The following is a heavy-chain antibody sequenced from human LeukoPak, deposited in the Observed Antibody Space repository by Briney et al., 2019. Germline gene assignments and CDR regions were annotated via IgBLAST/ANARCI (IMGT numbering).Heavy chain of an antibody. CDR3: TRDRAYKTFDY. CDR2: ISSNGGST. J-gene: IGHJ4*02. D-gene: IGHD3-16*01. CDR1: GFTFSSYA. V-gene: IGHV3-64*01. Sequence: HPGGSLKLSCAASGFTFSSYAMHWVRQAPGKGLEYVSGISSNGGSTYYANSVKGRFTISRDNAKNSLFLQMISLRVEDTAVYYCTRDRAYKTFDYWGQGALVTVSS.